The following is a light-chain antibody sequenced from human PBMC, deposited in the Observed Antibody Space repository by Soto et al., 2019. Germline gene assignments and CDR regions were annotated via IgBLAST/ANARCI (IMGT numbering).Light chain of an antibody. CDR2: GVS. Sequence: EIVLAQSPGALSLSPGQRATLPCRGGQRLSASDIAWYQQKPGQAPKFLIYGVSSRATGIPDRFSGSGSGTDFTLTISRLEPEDFAVYHCQQYGSSPLITFGQGTRLEIK. V-gene: IGKV3-20*01. CDR3: QQYGSSPLIT. J-gene: IGKJ5*01. CDR1: QRLSASD.